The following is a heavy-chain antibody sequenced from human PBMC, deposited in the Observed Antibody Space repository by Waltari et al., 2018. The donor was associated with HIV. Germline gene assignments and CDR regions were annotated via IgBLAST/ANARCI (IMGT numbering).Heavy chain of an antibody. CDR2: IYYSGRA. D-gene: IGHD3-22*01. CDR3: ARDRYYYARTGSPDY. J-gene: IGHJ4*02. CDR1: GGSITSSSYY. Sequence: QLQLQESGPGLVKPSETLSLTCTVSGGSITSSSYYWGWIRQPPGKGLEWIGNIYYSGRAYYNSSLKSRVTISVDMSKNQFSLKLNSVTAADTAVYYCARDRYYYARTGSPDYWGQGTLVTVSS. V-gene: IGHV4-39*02.